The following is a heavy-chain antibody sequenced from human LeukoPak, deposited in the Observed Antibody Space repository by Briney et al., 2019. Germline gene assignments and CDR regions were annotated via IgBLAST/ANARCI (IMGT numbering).Heavy chain of an antibody. CDR3: ARAGYYDSGSYRYYFDN. V-gene: IGHV3-33*01. D-gene: IGHD3-10*01. J-gene: IGHJ4*02. CDR1: GFTFSSYV. CDR2: IWYDGSNK. Sequence: GGSLRLSCAVSGFTFSSYVMHWVRQAPGKGLEWVAVIWYDGSNKYYADSVKGRFTISRDNSKNTLYLQMNSLRAEDTAVYYCARAGYYDSGSYRYYFDNWGQGTLVTVSS.